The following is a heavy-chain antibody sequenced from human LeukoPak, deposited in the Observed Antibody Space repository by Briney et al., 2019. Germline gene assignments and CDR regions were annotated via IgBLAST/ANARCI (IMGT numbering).Heavy chain of an antibody. V-gene: IGHV3-48*01. CDR1: GFTFSDYS. J-gene: IGHJ4*02. CDR2: IGIDSGNT. CDR3: ARDYKYAFGN. D-gene: IGHD5-24*01. Sequence: GGSLRFSCAASGFTFSDYSMNWVRQAPGKGLEWISYIGIDSGNTNYADSVKGRFTISGDKAKNSLYLQMNSLRVEDTAVYYCARDYKYAFGNWGRGTLVTVSS.